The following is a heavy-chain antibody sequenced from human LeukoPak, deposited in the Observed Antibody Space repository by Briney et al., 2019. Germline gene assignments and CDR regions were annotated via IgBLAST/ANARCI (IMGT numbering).Heavy chain of an antibody. CDR2: ISFDGSIK. D-gene: IGHD6-19*01. CDR1: RFPFRSYG. CDR3: AKDRIGSGLNH. V-gene: IGHV3-30*18. J-gene: IGHJ5*02. Sequence: GRSLRLSCAASRFPFRSYGMHWVRQAPGKGLEWVAVISFDGSIKYYADSVKGRFTISRDNSKNTLSLHMGSLRGEDTAVYFCAKDRIGSGLNHWGPGTLVTVSS.